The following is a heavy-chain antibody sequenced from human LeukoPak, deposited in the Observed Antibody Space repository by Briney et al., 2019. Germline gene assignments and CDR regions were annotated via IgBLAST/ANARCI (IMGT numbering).Heavy chain of an antibody. CDR3: SKKGQNEDYGKPD. D-gene: IGHD4-17*01. Sequence: GGSLRLSCAASGLTFSAYAMSWVRQAPGKGLEWVSGISGGGSNTYYADSVKGRFTISRDNSRSTLYLQMNSLRAEDTAVYYCSKKGQNEDYGKPDWGQGTLVTVSS. J-gene: IGHJ4*02. V-gene: IGHV3-23*01. CDR2: ISGGGSNT. CDR1: GLTFSAYA.